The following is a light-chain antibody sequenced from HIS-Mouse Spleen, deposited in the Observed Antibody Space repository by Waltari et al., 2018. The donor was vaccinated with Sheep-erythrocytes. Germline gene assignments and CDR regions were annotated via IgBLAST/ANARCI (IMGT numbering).Light chain of an antibody. V-gene: IGLV2-8*01. Sequence: QSALTPPPSASGSPGQSVTISCTGTSSDVGGYTSVSWYQQHPGKAPKLMIYEVSKRPSGVPDRFSGSKSGNTASLTVSGLQAEDEADYYCSSYAGSNNWVFGGGTKLTVL. CDR1: SSDVGGYTS. CDR3: SSYAGSNNWV. J-gene: IGLJ3*02. CDR2: EVS.